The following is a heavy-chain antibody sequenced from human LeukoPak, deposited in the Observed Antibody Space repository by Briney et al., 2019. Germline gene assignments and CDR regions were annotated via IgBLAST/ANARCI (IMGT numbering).Heavy chain of an antibody. V-gene: IGHV4-39*01. CDR2: IYYSGST. D-gene: IGHD3-22*01. CDR3: ARSPYYYDSSGYYPREYYFDY. CDR1: GGSISSGGYY. Sequence: PSETLSLTCTVSGGSISSGGYYWSWIRQPPGKGLEWIGSIYYSGSTYYNPSLKSRVTISVDTSKNQFSLKLSSVTAADTAVYYCARSPYYYDSSGYYPREYYFDYWGQGTLVTVSS. J-gene: IGHJ4*02.